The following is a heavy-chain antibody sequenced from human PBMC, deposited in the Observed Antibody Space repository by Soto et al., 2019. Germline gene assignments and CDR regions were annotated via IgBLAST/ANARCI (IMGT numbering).Heavy chain of an antibody. J-gene: IGHJ6*02. CDR2: IVVGSGNT. V-gene: IGHV1-58*01. CDR3: AAPAKYYHGRRGYSPQYYNCMEV. CDR1: GFTFTSSA. Sequence: SVKVCGKASGFTFTSSAVHRVRHARGQRLEWIGWIVVGSGNTNYAQKFQESVTIHEERSKCTAYRGLSRLRWEDTAVYYCAAPAKYYHGRRGYSPQYYNCMEVRVQVTKVTVSS. D-gene: IGHD3-22*01.